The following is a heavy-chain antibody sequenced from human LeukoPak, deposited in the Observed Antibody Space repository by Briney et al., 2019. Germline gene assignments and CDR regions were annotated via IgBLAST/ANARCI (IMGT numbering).Heavy chain of an antibody. D-gene: IGHD1-7*01. CDR2: IIADFDTT. V-gene: IGHV3-23*01. Sequence: GGSLRLSCAASGFTFRSYAMSWVRQAPGKGLEWVSGIIADFDTTYYADSVRGQFTISRDHSKNTLYLQMNSLRAEDTAIYYCAQDGTTTRYNWFDSWGQGTLVTVSS. CDR1: GFTFRSYA. CDR3: AQDGTTTRYNWFDS. J-gene: IGHJ5*01.